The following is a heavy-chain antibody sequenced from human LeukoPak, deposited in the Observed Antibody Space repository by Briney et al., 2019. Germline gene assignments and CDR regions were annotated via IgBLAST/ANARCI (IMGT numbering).Heavy chain of an antibody. CDR3: ARDSLIQYGSGSYWGFDY. Sequence: GGSLRLSCAASGFTFSNYWMSWVRQAPGKGPEWVGDIKTDGSDKYYVGSVKGRFTISRDNAKNSLYLQMNSLRAEDTTVYYCARDSLIQYGSGSYWGFDYWGQGILVTISS. J-gene: IGHJ4*02. CDR1: GFTFSNYW. D-gene: IGHD3-10*01. CDR2: IKTDGSDK. V-gene: IGHV3-7*03.